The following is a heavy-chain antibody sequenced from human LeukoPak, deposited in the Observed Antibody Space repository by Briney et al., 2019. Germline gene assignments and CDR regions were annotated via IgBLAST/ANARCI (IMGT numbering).Heavy chain of an antibody. D-gene: IGHD1-26*01. J-gene: IGHJ4*02. Sequence: SQTLSLTCTVSGGSISSGGYYWSWIRQHPGKGLEWIGYIYYSGSTYYSPSLKSRVTISVDTSKNQFSLKLSSVTAADTAVYYCARTPWGLNYFDYWGQGTLVTVSS. CDR2: IYYSGST. CDR3: ARTPWGLNYFDY. V-gene: IGHV4-31*03. CDR1: GGSISSGGYY.